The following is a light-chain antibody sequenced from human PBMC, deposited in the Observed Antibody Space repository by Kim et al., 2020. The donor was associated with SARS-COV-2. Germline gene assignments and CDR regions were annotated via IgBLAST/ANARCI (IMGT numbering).Light chain of an antibody. CDR3: QVWDSSVDQGV. CDR1: NIESKS. J-gene: IGLJ3*02. Sequence: SYELTQPPSVSVAPGKTARITCGGSNIESKSVHWYQQKPGQAPVVVISYDSDRPSGISERFSGSNAGNTATLTISRVEAGDEADYYCQVWDSSVDQGVFGGGTQLTVL. CDR2: YDS. V-gene: IGLV3-21*04.